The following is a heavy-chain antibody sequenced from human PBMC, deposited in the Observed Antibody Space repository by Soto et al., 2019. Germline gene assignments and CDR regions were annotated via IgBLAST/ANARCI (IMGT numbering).Heavy chain of an antibody. Sequence: SGPTLVNPTQTLTLTCTFSGFSLRTSGMCVSWIRQPPGKALEWLARIDWDDDKYYSTSLKTRLTISKDTSKNQVVLTMTNMDPVDTATYYCARINPDDLSSIWYGEEYYFDYWGQGTLVTVSS. CDR3: ARINPDDLSSIWYGEEYYFDY. D-gene: IGHD6-13*01. CDR2: IDWDDDK. J-gene: IGHJ4*02. V-gene: IGHV2-70*11. CDR1: GFSLRTSGMC.